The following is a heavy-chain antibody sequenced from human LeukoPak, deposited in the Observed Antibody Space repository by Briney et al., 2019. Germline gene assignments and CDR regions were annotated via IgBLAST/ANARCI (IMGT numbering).Heavy chain of an antibody. CDR1: GGTFSSYA. J-gene: IGHJ6*02. D-gene: IGHD1-1*01. V-gene: IGHV1-69*01. CDR3: ARGTGGKKKTYYSSVRDF. CDR2: IIPTFGTA. Sequence: SVKVSCKASGGTFSSYAISWVRQAPGQGLEWMGGIIPTFGTANYAQKFQGRVTITADESTSTAYMELSSLRSEDTAVYYCARGTGGKKKTYYSSVRDFWAQGPRSPVS.